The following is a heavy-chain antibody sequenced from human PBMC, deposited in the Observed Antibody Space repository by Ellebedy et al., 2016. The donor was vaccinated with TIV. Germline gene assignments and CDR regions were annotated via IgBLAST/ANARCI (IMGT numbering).Heavy chain of an antibody. CDR1: GTTFSSFA. CDR2: ISPYNGDT. J-gene: IGHJ4*02. CDR3: AGVVEIVIAVAGTGAF. D-gene: IGHD6-19*01. V-gene: IGHV1-18*01. Sequence: ASVKVSCKASGTTFSSFAISWVRQAPGQGLEWMGWISPYNGDTQYAQKFQGRVTMTTDTSTTTAYMELRSLRSDDTAVYYCAGVVEIVIAVAGTGAFWGQGTLVTVAS.